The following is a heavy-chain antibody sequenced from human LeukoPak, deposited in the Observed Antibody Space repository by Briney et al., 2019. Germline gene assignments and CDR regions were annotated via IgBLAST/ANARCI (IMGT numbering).Heavy chain of an antibody. Sequence: EASVKVSCKASGFTFTSYDINWVRQASGQGLEWMGGIIPIFGTANYAQKFQGRVTITADESTSTAYMELSSLRSEDTAVYYCAREGVEMATIYYFDYWGQGTLVTVSS. CDR1: GFTFTSYD. CDR3: AREGVEMATIYYFDY. D-gene: IGHD5-24*01. J-gene: IGHJ4*02. V-gene: IGHV1-69*13. CDR2: IIPIFGTA.